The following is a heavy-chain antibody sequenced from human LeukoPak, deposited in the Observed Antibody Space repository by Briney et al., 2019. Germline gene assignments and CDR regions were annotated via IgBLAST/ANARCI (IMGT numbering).Heavy chain of an antibody. D-gene: IGHD3-22*01. CDR2: ISAYTGNT. V-gene: IGHV1-18*01. CDR1: GYTFSTYG. J-gene: IGHJ3*02. CDR3: ARAPMDSSGYYPNDAFDI. Sequence: GASVTVSCKASGYTFSTYGISWVRQAPGQGLEWMGWISAYTGNTNYAQNLQGRVTMTTDTSTSTAYMELRSLRSDDTAVYYCARAPMDSSGYYPNDAFDIWGQGPSDTVSS.